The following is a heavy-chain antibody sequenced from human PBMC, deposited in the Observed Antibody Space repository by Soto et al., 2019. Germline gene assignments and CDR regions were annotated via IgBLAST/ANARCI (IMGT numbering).Heavy chain of an antibody. Sequence: GGSLRLSCAASGFTFSRFELHWVRQAPGKGLEWISYISSSGSTACYASSVEGRFTISRDNANNSVYLQMDSLRAEDTALYYCTRAAWFPYLSFHWRQGALLTVSS. D-gene: IGHD3-10*01. CDR3: TRAAWFPYLSFH. V-gene: IGHV3-48*03. J-gene: IGHJ4*02. CDR1: GFTFSRFE. CDR2: ISSSGSTA.